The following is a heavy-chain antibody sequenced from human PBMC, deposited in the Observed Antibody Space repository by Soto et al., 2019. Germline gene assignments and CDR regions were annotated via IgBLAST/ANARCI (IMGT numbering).Heavy chain of an antibody. D-gene: IGHD3-10*01. J-gene: IGHJ4*02. CDR2: ISSSSSYI. CDR1: GFTFSSYS. Sequence: GGSLRLSCAASGFTFSSYSMNWVRQAPGKGPEWVSSISSSSSYIYYADSVKGRFTISRDNAKNSLYLQMNSLRAEDTAVYYCARDREDYYGSGTSPPAYWGQGTLVTVSS. V-gene: IGHV3-21*01. CDR3: ARDREDYYGSGTSPPAY.